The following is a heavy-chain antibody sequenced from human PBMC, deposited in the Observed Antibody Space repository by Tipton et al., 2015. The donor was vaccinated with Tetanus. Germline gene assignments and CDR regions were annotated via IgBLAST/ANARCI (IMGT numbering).Heavy chain of an antibody. CDR2: IFYSGNS. D-gene: IGHD2-8*01. CDR1: GDSMNKYY. CDR3: ARGLIDDFLGSRIYFDS. Sequence: TLSLTCTASGDSMNKYYWSWIRQPPGKALEWIGDIFYSGNSISNPSFRSRVTMSVDTSRTLFSLTLIAVTAADTAVYFCARGLIDDFLGSRIYFDSWGPGTLVTVSS. V-gene: IGHV4-59*01. J-gene: IGHJ4*02.